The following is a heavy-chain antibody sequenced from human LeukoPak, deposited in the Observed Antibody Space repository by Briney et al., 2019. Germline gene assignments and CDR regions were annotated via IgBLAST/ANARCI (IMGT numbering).Heavy chain of an antibody. CDR2: INPNSGGT. D-gene: IGHD3-9*01. Sequence: ASVKVSCKASGYTFTGYYMHWVRQAPGQGLEWMGWINPNSGGTNYAQKLQGRVTMTTDTSTSTVYMELRSLRSDDTAVYYCARDINQYYDIFAAAGDPWGQGTLVTVSS. J-gene: IGHJ5*02. CDR3: ARDINQYYDIFAAAGDP. CDR1: GYTFTGYY. V-gene: IGHV1-2*02.